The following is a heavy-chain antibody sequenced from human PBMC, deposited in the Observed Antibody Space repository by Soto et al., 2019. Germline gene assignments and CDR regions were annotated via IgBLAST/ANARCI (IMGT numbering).Heavy chain of an antibody. CDR2: IYYSGST. V-gene: IGHV4-39*01. D-gene: IGHD5-12*01. CDR1: GGSISSSSYY. CDR3: ARHSGHIFFDY. Sequence: QLQLQESGPGLVKPSETLSLTCTVSGGSISSSSYYWGWIRQPPGKGLEWIGSIYYSGSTYYNPSLQSRVTISVDTSKNKFSLKLSSVTAADTAVYYCARHSGHIFFDYWGQGTLVTVSS. J-gene: IGHJ4*02.